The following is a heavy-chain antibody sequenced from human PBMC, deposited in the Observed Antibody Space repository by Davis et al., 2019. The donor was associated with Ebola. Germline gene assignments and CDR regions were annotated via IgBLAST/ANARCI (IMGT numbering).Heavy chain of an antibody. CDR2: INTNTGDP. V-gene: IGHV7-4-1*02. CDR3: ARAKDAIYDILTGYWGVDP. D-gene: IGHD3-9*01. J-gene: IGHJ5*02. CDR1: GYTFTSYA. Sequence: ASVKVSCKASGYTFTSYAINWVRQAPGQGLEWMGWINTNTGDPTYAQGFTGRFVFSLDTSVSTTYLQISSLKAEDTAVYYCARAKDAIYDILTGYWGVDPWGQGTLVTVSS.